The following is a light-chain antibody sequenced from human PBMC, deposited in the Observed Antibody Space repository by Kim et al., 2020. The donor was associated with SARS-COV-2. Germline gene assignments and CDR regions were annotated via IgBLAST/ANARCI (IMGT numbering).Light chain of an antibody. CDR3: LQDYDYPLT. J-gene: IGKJ4*01. Sequence: ANQMTQSPSSLSASVGDRVTITCRASQGIRNDLGWYQQKPGRAPNLLIYATSTLQSGVPSRFSGSGSGTDFTLTISSLQPEDVATYYCLQDYDYPLTFGGGTKGEIK. CDR1: QGIRND. V-gene: IGKV1-6*01. CDR2: ATS.